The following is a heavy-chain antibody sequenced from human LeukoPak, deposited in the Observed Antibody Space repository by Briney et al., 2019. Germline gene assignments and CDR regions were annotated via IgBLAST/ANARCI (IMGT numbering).Heavy chain of an antibody. D-gene: IGHD2-15*01. CDR3: AGVPSSDAFDI. Sequence: GGSLRLSCAASGFTFSSYWMHWVRQAPGKGLVWVSRINSDGSSTSYADSVKGRFTISRDNAKNSLYLQMNSLRAEDTAVYYCAGVPSSDAFDIWGQGTMVTVSS. J-gene: IGHJ3*02. CDR2: INSDGSST. V-gene: IGHV3-74*01. CDR1: GFTFSSYW.